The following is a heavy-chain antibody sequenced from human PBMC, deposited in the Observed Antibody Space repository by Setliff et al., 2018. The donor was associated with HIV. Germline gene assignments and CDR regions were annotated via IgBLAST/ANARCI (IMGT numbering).Heavy chain of an antibody. CDR3: TRDHRFVDRYPDW. D-gene: IGHD3-9*01. Sequence: GGSLRLSCAASGFTFSSYSMSWVRQAPGKGLEWVGFIRTNARGGATEYAASVKGRFTISRDDSKSIAYLQMSSLKIEDTAVYYCTRDHRFVDRYPDWWGQGTLVTVSS. CDR2: IRTNARGGAT. J-gene: IGHJ4*02. V-gene: IGHV3-49*04. CDR1: GFTFSSYS.